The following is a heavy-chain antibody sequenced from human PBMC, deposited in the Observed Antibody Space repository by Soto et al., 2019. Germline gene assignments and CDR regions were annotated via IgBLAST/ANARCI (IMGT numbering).Heavy chain of an antibody. CDR2: VHYSGSI. CDR1: GGSLSNYY. Sequence: QVQLRESGPGLVKPSETLSLTCTISGGSLSNYYWSWIRQTPGKGLEWIGYVHYSGSINYNPSLHNRVTISVDTSKNEFSLRLVSVTAAGTAVYFCAKARKASKAWFDAWGQGPLVTVSS. CDR3: AKARKASKAWFDA. D-gene: IGHD2-2*01. J-gene: IGHJ5*02. V-gene: IGHV4-59*01.